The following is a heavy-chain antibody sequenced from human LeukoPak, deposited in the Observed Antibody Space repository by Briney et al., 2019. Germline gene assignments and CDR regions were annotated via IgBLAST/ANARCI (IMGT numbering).Heavy chain of an antibody. Sequence: GGSLRLSCVASGLTFSSHWMSWVRQAPGKGLEWVANIGQDGSEKYYVHSVKGRFTISRDNAKNSLYLQMDSLRAEDTAVYYCAREQSGSWPYCFDYWGQGTLVTVSS. J-gene: IGHJ4*02. CDR2: IGQDGSEK. D-gene: IGHD6-13*01. CDR1: GLTFSSHW. V-gene: IGHV3-7*03. CDR3: AREQSGSWPYCFDY.